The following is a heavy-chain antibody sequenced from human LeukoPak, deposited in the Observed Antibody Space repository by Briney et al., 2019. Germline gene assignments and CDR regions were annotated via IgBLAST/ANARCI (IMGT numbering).Heavy chain of an antibody. CDR3: TLPAALLSG. D-gene: IGHD2-15*01. CDR2: ISGGGGT. Sequence: GGSLRLSCAASGFTVSNNFMSWVRQAPGQGLEWVSLISGGGGTYYAASVKGRFTISRDDSKNTLYLQMNSLKTEDTAVYYCTLPAALLSGWGQGTLVTVSS. V-gene: IGHV3-66*01. CDR1: GFTVSNNF. J-gene: IGHJ4*02.